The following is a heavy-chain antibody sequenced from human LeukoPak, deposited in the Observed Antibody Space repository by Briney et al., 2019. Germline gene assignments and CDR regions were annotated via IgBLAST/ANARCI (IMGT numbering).Heavy chain of an antibody. CDR2: IFHSGSI. CDR1: GYSISSGYY. CDR3: ARMGASYYYDSSTYFPVAFDV. Sequence: SETLSLTCNVSGYSISSGYYWGWIQRSPWEGLEWIATIFHSGSIYYNPSLKTRVSLSVDTSKNQFSLKLNSVTAADTAVYYCARMGASYYYDSSTYFPVAFDVWGQGTMVTVSS. J-gene: IGHJ3*01. D-gene: IGHD3-22*01. V-gene: IGHV4-38-2*02.